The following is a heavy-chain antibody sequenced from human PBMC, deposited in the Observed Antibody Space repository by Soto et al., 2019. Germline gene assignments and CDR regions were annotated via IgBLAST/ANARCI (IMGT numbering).Heavy chain of an antibody. CDR2: ISYDGSNK. CDR3: AKARRRLGYCSSTSCYLEDYYYYYYMDV. D-gene: IGHD2-2*01. J-gene: IGHJ6*03. V-gene: IGHV3-30*18. Sequence: GGSLRLSCAASGFTFSSYGMHWVRQAPGKGLEWVAVISYDGSNKYYADSVKGRFTISRDNSKNTLYLQMNSLRAEDTAVYYCAKARRRLGYCSSTSCYLEDYYYYYYMDVWGKGTTVTVSS. CDR1: GFTFSSYG.